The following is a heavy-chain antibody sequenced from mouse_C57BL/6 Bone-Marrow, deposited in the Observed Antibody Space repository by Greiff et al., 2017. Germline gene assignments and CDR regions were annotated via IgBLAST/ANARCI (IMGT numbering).Heavy chain of an antibody. CDR3: ARQSGNYYAMDY. CDR2: INPDSSTI. CDR1: GVDFSRYW. V-gene: IGHV4-1*01. Sequence: APGGVDFSRYWMSWVRRAPGKGLEWIGEINPDSSTINYAPSLKDKFIISRDNAKNTLYLQMSKVRSEDTALYYCARQSGNYYAMDYWGQGTSVTVSS. J-gene: IGHJ4*01.